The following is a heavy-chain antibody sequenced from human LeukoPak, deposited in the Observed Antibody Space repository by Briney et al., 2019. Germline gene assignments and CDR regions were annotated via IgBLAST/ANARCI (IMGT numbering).Heavy chain of an antibody. CDR2: INHSGST. D-gene: IGHD6-19*01. Sequence: SETLSLTCAVYGGSFSGYYWSWIRQPPGKGLEWIGEINHSGSTNYNPSLKSRVTISVDTSKNQFSLKLSSVTAADTAVYYCARAWGIAVAGHFDYWGQGTLVTVS. CDR3: ARAWGIAVAGHFDY. V-gene: IGHV4-34*01. CDR1: GGSFSGYY. J-gene: IGHJ4*02.